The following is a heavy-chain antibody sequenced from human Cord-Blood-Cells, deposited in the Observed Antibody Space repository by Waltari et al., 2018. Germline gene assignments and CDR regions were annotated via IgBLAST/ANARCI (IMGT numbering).Heavy chain of an antibody. CDR3: AKVGVGATKDGY. Sequence: QVQLVASGGGVVQPGRSLRLSCAAAGFTFSSSGMHWARQAPGKGLEWVAVISYDGSNKYYADSVKGRFTISRDNSKNTLYLQMNSLRAEDTAVYYCAKVGVGATKDGYWGQGTLVTVSS. J-gene: IGHJ4*02. V-gene: IGHV3-30*18. CDR1: GFTFSSSG. CDR2: ISYDGSNK. D-gene: IGHD1-26*01.